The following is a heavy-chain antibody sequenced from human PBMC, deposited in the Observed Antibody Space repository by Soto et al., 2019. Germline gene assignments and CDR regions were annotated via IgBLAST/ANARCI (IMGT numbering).Heavy chain of an antibody. Sequence: SETLSLTCTVSGGSISSSSYYWGWIRQPPGKGLEWIGSIYYSGSTYYNPSLKSRVTISVDTSKNQFSLKLSSVTAADTAVYYCARYTIFGVVLEYYYYGMDVWGQGTTVTVSS. CDR1: GGSISSSSYY. CDR3: ARYTIFGVVLEYYYYGMDV. CDR2: IYYSGST. V-gene: IGHV4-39*07. J-gene: IGHJ6*02. D-gene: IGHD3-3*01.